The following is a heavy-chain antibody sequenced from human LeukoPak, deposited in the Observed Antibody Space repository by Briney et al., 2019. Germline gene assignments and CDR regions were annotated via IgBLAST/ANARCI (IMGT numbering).Heavy chain of an antibody. CDR3: ARDLVPTGGRPGSSDY. J-gene: IGHJ4*02. Sequence: VSVKVSCKASGYTFTNYGISWVRQAPGQGLEWMGWISAYNGNTNYAENLQGTVTMTTDKSTSTAYMELRSLRSDDTAVYYCARDLVPTGGRPGSSDYWGQGTQVTVSS. CDR2: ISAYNGNT. CDR1: GYTFTNYG. V-gene: IGHV1-18*01. D-gene: IGHD2-15*01.